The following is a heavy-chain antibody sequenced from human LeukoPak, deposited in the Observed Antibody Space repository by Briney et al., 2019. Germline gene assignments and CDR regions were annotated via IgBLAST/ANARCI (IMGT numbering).Heavy chain of an antibody. D-gene: IGHD1-26*01. CDR3: AREGIVGAYFDY. Sequence: GGSLRLSCAASGFTFSSYAMHWVRQAPGKELEWVAVISYDGSNKYYADSVKGRFTISRDNSKNTLYLQMNSLRAEDTAVYYCAREGIVGAYFDYWGQGTLVTVSS. CDR2: ISYDGSNK. V-gene: IGHV3-30*04. J-gene: IGHJ4*02. CDR1: GFTFSSYA.